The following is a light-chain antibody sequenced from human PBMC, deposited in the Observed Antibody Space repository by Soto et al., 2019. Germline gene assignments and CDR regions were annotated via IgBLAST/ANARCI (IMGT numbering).Light chain of an antibody. J-gene: IGKJ5*01. V-gene: IGKV3-20*01. CDR1: QSITSRH. CDR3: QLYGISPH. Sequence: EIVFTQSPLTLSFGPVEIATLSCGASQSITSRHLGWYQQKPGQAPRLLIYGVSNRATGIPDRFSGSASGTDFTLTINRLETEDFAVYYCQLYGISPHFGQGTRLEIK. CDR2: GVS.